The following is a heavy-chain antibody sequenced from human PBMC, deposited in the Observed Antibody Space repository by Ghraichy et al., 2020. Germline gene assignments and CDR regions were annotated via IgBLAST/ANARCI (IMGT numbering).Heavy chain of an antibody. J-gene: IGHJ4*02. Sequence: SETLSLTCTVSGGSVSSRSYYWSWIRQPPGKGLEWIGYIYFSGSTTYNPSLKSRVTISVDTSKNQFSLKLSSVTAADTAVYYCATYSSGWWTLDYWGQGTLVTVSS. CDR1: GGSVSSRSYY. D-gene: IGHD6-19*01. V-gene: IGHV4-61*01. CDR3: ATYSSGWWTLDY. CDR2: IYFSGST.